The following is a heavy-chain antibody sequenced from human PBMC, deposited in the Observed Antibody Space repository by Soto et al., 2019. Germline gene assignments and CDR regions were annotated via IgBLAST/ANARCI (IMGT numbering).Heavy chain of an antibody. CDR2: IYYTGST. D-gene: IGHD6-6*01. Sequence: PSGTLSLTCTVSGGSVNRDNIYWSWIRQPPGRGLEWIGYIYYTGSTNYNPSLKSRVTISIDTSRNQFSLKLSSVTAADAAVYYCAREFSNSPEAFHSCGQGSLVTVSS. J-gene: IGHJ4*02. V-gene: IGHV4-61*01. CDR1: GGSVNRDNIY. CDR3: AREFSNSPEAFHS.